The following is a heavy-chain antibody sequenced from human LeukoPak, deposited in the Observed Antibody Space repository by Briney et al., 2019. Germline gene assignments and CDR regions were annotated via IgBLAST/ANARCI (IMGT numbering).Heavy chain of an antibody. CDR3: ATGRCIAAGAYYFDF. Sequence: GASVKVSCKASGYAFTFYNINLVRHATGEGLEWMEWMNPNSGNTGYAQKFQGRVTMTRNTSIRTAYMELTSLRSDDTAVYYCATGRCIAAGAYYFDFWGQGTLVTVSS. J-gene: IGHJ4*02. D-gene: IGHD6-25*01. CDR2: MNPNSGNT. CDR1: GYAFTFYN. V-gene: IGHV1-8*01.